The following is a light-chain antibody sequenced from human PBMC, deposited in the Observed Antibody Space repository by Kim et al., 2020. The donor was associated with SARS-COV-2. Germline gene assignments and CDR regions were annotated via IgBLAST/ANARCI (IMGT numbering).Light chain of an antibody. CDR1: SSDVGGYNY. V-gene: IGLV2-14*03. Sequence: GQSIPISCAGISSDVGGYNYGPWYQQHPGKAPKFMMYDVSRRPSGVSTRFSGSKSGNTASLTISGLQAEDEADYYCSSYRSDATWVFGGGTQLTVL. CDR2: DVS. J-gene: IGLJ3*02. CDR3: SSYRSDATWV.